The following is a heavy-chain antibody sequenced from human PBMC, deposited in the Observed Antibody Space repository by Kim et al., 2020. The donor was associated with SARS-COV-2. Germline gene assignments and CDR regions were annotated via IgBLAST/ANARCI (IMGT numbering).Heavy chain of an antibody. V-gene: IGHV3-53*01. Sequence: GGSLRLSCAASGFTVSSNYMSWVRQAPGKGLEWVSVIYSGGSTYYADSVKGRFTISRDNSKNTLYLQMNSLRAEDTAVYYCARADYYDSSGAMGYWGQGTLVTVSS. CDR2: IYSGGST. CDR3: ARADYYDSSGAMGY. D-gene: IGHD3-22*01. CDR1: GFTVSSNY. J-gene: IGHJ4*02.